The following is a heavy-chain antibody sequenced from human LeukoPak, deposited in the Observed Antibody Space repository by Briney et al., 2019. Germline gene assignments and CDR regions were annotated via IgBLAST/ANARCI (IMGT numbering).Heavy chain of an antibody. CDR2: ISGSGGST. D-gene: IGHD3-10*01. CDR3: AKTRGSGPFDY. V-gene: IGHV3-23*01. Sequence: SLRLSCAASGFTFSTYAMSWVRQAPGKGLEWVSAISGSGGSTYYADSVKGRFTISRDNSKNTLYLQMNNLRAEDTAVYYCAKTRGSGPFDYWGQGTLVTVSS. J-gene: IGHJ4*02. CDR1: GFTFSTYA.